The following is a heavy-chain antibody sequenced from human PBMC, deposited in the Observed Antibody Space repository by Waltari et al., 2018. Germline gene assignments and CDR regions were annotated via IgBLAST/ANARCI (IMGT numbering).Heavy chain of an antibody. CDR1: GYIFTNYA. V-gene: IGHV7-4-1*02. CDR2: INTKTWNP. J-gene: IGHJ4*02. Sequence: QVQLVQSGSELKKPGASVKVSCKASGYIFTNYAMNWVRQAPGQGLEWMGWINTKTWNPTYAHGFRGRFFFSLDTSVSTASLQISSLKAEDTAVYYCARGIQLWGRGSWYFDNWGQGTLVTVSS. D-gene: IGHD3-16*01. CDR3: ARGIQLWGRGSWYFDN.